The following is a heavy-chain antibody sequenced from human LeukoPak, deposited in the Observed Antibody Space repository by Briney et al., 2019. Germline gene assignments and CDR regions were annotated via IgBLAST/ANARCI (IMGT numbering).Heavy chain of an antibody. D-gene: IGHD1-1*01. CDR2: ISGSGGNT. V-gene: IGHV3-23*01. CDR1: RITFSSYA. J-gene: IGHJ4*02. Sequence: GGTLRLSCAASRITFSSYAMNWVRQAPGKGLEWVSAISGSGGNTYYADSVKGRFTISRDNSKNTLYLQMNSLRAEDTAVYYCAKPARTDYADYWGQGTLVTVSS. CDR3: AKPARTDYADY.